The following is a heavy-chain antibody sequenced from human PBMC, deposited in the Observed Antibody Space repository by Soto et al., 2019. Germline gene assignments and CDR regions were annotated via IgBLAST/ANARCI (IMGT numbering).Heavy chain of an antibody. CDR2: ISYDGSNK. D-gene: IGHD2-15*01. V-gene: IGHV3-30*18. CDR1: GFTFSSYG. Sequence: QVQLVESGGGVVQPGRSLRLSCAGSGFTFSSYGIHWVRQAPGKGLEWVAVISYDGSNKYYSDSVKGRFTISRDNSKNTLFLLMNSLRAEDTAVYYCAKDRYCSGGTCLNFYGMDVWGQGTTVTVSS. J-gene: IGHJ6*02. CDR3: AKDRYCSGGTCLNFYGMDV.